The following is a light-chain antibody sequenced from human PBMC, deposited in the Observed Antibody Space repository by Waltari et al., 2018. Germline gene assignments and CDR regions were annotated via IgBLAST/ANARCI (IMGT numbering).Light chain of an antibody. V-gene: IGKV1-39*01. CDR3: QQSYTSPLT. J-gene: IGKJ4*01. Sequence: DIQMTQSPFSLSASVGDRVTISCRASQSIINYFNWYQQKPGKAPELLIYTASTLQSGVPSRFSGSGFGADFTLTISSLQPEDFAAYYCQQSYTSPLTFGGGTNVEIK. CDR1: QSIINY. CDR2: TAS.